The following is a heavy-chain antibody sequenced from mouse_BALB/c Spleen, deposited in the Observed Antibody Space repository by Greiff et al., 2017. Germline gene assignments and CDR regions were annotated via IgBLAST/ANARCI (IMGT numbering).Heavy chain of an antibody. CDR2: IYPGNGDT. CDR1: GYTFTSYN. CDR3: AREDYRYDVGDAMDY. J-gene: IGHJ4*01. D-gene: IGHD2-14*01. V-gene: IGHV1-12*01. Sequence: QVQLQQPGAELVKPGASVKMSCKASGYTFTSYNMHWVKQTPGQGLEWIGAIYPGNGDTSYNQKFKGKATLTADKSSSTAYMQLSSLTSEDSAVYYCAREDYRYDVGDAMDYWGQGTSVTVSS.